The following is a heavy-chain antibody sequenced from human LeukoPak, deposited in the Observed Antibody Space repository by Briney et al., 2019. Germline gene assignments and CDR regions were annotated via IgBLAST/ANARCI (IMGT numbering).Heavy chain of an antibody. Sequence: GGSLRLSCAASGFTFSSYGMHWVRQAPGKGLEWVAVRSYDGSNKYYADSVKGRFTISRDNSKNTLYLQMNSLRAEDTAVYYCAKDGSGYPSSGRGFDYWGQGTLVTVSS. CDR1: GFTFSSYG. CDR3: AKDGSGYPSSGRGFDY. J-gene: IGHJ4*02. D-gene: IGHD5-12*01. CDR2: RSYDGSNK. V-gene: IGHV3-30*18.